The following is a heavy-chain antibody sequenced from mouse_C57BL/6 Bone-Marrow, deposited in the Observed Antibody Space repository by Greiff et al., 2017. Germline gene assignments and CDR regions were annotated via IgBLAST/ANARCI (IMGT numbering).Heavy chain of an antibody. Sequence: EVKLVESGGDLVKPGGSLKLSCAASGFTFSSYGMSWVRQTPDKRLEWVAIISSGGSYTYYPDSVKGRFTISRDNAKKSLYLQMISLKYEDTSKCYCALTMVTIYAMDYWGQGTSVTVSS. D-gene: IGHD2-2*01. J-gene: IGHJ4*01. V-gene: IGHV5-6*02. CDR2: ISSGGSYT. CDR1: GFTFSSYG. CDR3: ALTMVTIYAMDY.